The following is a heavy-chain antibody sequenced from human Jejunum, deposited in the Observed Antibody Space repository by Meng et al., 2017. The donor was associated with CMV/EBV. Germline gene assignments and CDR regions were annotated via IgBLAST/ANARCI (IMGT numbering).Heavy chain of an antibody. CDR3: ARVGKAGGIDY. CDR1: GFAVSSYY. J-gene: IGHJ4*02. Sequence: EVQLVESGGXIVEPGGSLRVSCAASGFAVSSYYMNWVRQAAGRGLEWVSSISSSSAYIYYADSLKDRFTVSRDNAKNSLYLQMNSLRGEDTAVYYCARVGKAGGIDYWGQGTLVTVSS. V-gene: IGHV3-21*01. D-gene: IGHD3-16*01. CDR2: ISSSSAYI.